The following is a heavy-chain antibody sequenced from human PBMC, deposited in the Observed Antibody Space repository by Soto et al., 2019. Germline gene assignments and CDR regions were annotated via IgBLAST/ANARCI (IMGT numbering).Heavy chain of an antibody. D-gene: IGHD2-2*01. CDR1: GGSISTYY. Sequence: SETLSLTCTVSGGSISTYYWTWIRQPPGKGLDWIGHIYYSGSTDYNPSLKSRVTISVDTSQNEFSLKLSSVTAADTAVYYCARVCTSCYSAFDFWGQGTMVTVSS. V-gene: IGHV4-59*08. CDR2: IYYSGST. J-gene: IGHJ3*01. CDR3: ARVCTSCYSAFDF.